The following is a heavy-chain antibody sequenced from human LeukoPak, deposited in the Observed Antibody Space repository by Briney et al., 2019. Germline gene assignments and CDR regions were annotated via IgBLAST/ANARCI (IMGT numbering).Heavy chain of an antibody. CDR3: ARDNRHYYDSSGGFDY. V-gene: IGHV3-48*01. CDR2: ISSSSSTI. J-gene: IGHJ4*02. CDR1: GFTSRSYS. Sequence: PGGSLRLSCAASGFTSRSYSMNWVRQAPGKGLEWVSYISSSSSTIYYADSVKGRFTISRDNAKNSLYLQMNSLRAEDTAVYYCARDNRHYYDSSGGFDYWGQGTLVTVSS. D-gene: IGHD3-22*01.